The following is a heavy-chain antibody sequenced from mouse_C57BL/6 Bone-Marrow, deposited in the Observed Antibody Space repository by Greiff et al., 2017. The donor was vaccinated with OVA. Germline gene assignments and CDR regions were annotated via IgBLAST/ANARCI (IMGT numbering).Heavy chain of an antibody. J-gene: IGHJ3*01. CDR1: GFTFSNYW. CDR3: TGPLYYYGSSGAY. Sequence: EVKVEESGGGLVQPGGSMKLSCVASGFTFSNYWMNWVRQSPEKGLEWVAQIRLKSDNYATHYAESVKGRFTISRDDSKSSVYLQMNNVRAEDTGIYYCTGPLYYYGSSGAYWGQGTLVTVSA. CDR2: IRLKSDNYAT. D-gene: IGHD1-1*01. V-gene: IGHV6-3*01.